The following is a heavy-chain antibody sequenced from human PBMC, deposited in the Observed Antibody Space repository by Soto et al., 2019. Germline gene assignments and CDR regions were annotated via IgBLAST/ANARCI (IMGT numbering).Heavy chain of an antibody. V-gene: IGHV3-23*01. CDR3: ANDLEMATILGYFDY. Sequence: PGGSLRLSCAASRFTFSLYAMYWVRKAPGKGLEWVSSISGSADITYYADSVQGRFTISRDNSKNTLFLQMNSLRAEDTAIYYCANDLEMATILGYFDYWGQGALVTVYS. CDR2: ISGSADIT. D-gene: IGHD5-12*01. J-gene: IGHJ4*02. CDR1: RFTFSLYA.